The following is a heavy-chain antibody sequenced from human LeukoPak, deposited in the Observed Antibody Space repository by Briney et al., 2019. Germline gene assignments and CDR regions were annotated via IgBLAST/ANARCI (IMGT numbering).Heavy chain of an antibody. CDR3: ARDRFAAGPSDY. CDR1: GGSISSSSYY. J-gene: IGHJ4*02. Sequence: KSSETLSLTCTVSGGSISSSSYYWGCIRQPPGKGLECIGSIYYSGSTYYNPSLKSRVTISVDTSKNQFSLKLSSVTAADTAVYYCARDRFAAGPSDYWGQGTLVTVSS. D-gene: IGHD6-13*01. CDR2: IYYSGST. V-gene: IGHV4-39*07.